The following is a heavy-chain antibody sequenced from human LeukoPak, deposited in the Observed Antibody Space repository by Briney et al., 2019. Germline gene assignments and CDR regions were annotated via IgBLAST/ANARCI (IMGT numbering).Heavy chain of an antibody. CDR2: ISNDGKKN. V-gene: IGHV3-30*04. CDR1: GFTFSAYA. J-gene: IGHJ4*02. D-gene: IGHD2-15*01. CDR3: AKDRSGTYSIDY. Sequence: GGSLRLSCEASGFTFSAYAMTWVRQAPGKGLEWVAFISNDGKKNYHADSVKGRFTISRDNSKNTLYLQMDSLRDEDTAVYYCAKDRSGTYSIDYWGQGTLVTVSS.